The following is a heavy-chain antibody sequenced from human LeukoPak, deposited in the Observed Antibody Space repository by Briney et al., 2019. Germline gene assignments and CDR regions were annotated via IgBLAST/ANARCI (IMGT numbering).Heavy chain of an antibody. V-gene: IGHV3-23*01. CDR1: GFPFSSYA. J-gene: IGHJ4*02. CDR2: IAGSDGFT. CDR3: VTSLDD. Sequence: GGSLRLSCAASGFPFSSYAMNWVRQAPGKGLEWVSVIAGSDGFTQYADSVKGRFTISRDNSKNTVYLQMNRLRVEDTALYYCVTSLDDWGQGTLVTVSS.